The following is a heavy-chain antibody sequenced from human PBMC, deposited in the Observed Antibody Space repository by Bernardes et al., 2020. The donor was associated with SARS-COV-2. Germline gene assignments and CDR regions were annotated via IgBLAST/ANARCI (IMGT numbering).Heavy chain of an antibody. J-gene: IGHJ6*02. Sequence: ASVKVSCKASGYTFTSYGISWVRQAPGHGLEWMGWISAYNGHTHYAQKLQGRVTMTTDTSTSTAYMELRSLRSDDTAVYYCASDLPHAKWLSYYYYDGMVVWGQGTTVTVSS. CDR3: ASDLPHAKWLSYYYYDGMVV. D-gene: IGHD3-22*01. V-gene: IGHV1-18*01. CDR1: GYTFTSYG. CDR2: ISAYNGHT.